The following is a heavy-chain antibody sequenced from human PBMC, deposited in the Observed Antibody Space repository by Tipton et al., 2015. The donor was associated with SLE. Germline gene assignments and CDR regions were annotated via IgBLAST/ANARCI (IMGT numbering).Heavy chain of an antibody. J-gene: IGHJ3*01. CDR2: IYHTGST. V-gene: IGHV4-59*01. CDR3: ARMGLCTTTTCNEGAFDV. D-gene: IGHD2-2*01. Sequence: TLSLTCTVSGGSISTYYWSWIRQPPKQGLEWIGWIYHTGSTDYNPSLKSRVTISVDTSKNQFSLRLSSVTAADTAVYYCARMGLCTTTTCNEGAFDVWGQGPMVTVSS. CDR1: GGSISTYY.